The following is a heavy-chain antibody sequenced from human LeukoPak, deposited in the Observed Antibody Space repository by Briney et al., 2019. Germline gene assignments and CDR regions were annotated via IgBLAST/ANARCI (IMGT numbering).Heavy chain of an antibody. Sequence: GGSLRLSCAASAFTFSSYSMNWVRQAPGKGLEWVSSISSSSSYIYYADSVKGRFTISRDNAKNSLYLQMNSLRAEDTAVYYCARGGNASPGYYYGSGSYSYYFDYWGQGTLVTVSS. V-gene: IGHV3-21*01. D-gene: IGHD3-10*01. CDR2: ISSSSSYI. J-gene: IGHJ4*02. CDR3: ARGGNASPGYYYGSGSYSYYFDY. CDR1: AFTFSSYS.